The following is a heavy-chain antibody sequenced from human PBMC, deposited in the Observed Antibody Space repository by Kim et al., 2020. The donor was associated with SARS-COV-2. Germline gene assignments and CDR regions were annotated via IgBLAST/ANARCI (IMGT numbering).Heavy chain of an antibody. CDR2: INPGNGYT. CDR3: ARDDYQLPDLGDMDV. Sequence: ASVKVSCKASGYTFTNYAIHWVRQAPGQRLEWMGWINPGNGYTKFSRKFQDINTFTRDTSATTAYMALSSLASEDTAVYYCARDDYQLPDLGDMDVWGQGTTVTVSS. J-gene: IGHJ6*02. V-gene: IGHV1-3*01. CDR1: GYTFTNYA. D-gene: IGHD4-17*01.